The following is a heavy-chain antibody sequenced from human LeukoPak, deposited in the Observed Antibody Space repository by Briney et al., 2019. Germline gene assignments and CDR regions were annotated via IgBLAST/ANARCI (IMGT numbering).Heavy chain of an antibody. CDR1: GFTFGSYS. D-gene: IGHD3-22*01. V-gene: IGHV3-21*01. CDR2: ISSSSSYI. Sequence: GGSLRLSCAASGFTFGSYSMNWVRQAPGKGLEWVSSISSSSSYIYYTDSVKGRFTISRDNAKNSLFLQMNSLRAEDAAVYYCARGGHNYYDSSGYQYYFDYWGQGTLVTVSS. CDR3: ARGGHNYYDSSGYQYYFDY. J-gene: IGHJ4*02.